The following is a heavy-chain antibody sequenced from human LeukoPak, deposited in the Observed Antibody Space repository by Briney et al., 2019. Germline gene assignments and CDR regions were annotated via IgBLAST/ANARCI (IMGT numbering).Heavy chain of an antibody. J-gene: IGHJ3*02. CDR2: INWNGGST. CDR3: ARRKAYGDYEGAFDI. D-gene: IGHD4-17*01. Sequence: GSLRLSCAASGFTFDDYGMSWVRQAPGKGLEWVSGINWNGGSTGYADSVKGRFTISRDNAKNSLYLQMNSLRAEDTALYYCARRKAYGDYEGAFDIWGQGTMVTVSS. V-gene: IGHV3-20*04. CDR1: GFTFDDYG.